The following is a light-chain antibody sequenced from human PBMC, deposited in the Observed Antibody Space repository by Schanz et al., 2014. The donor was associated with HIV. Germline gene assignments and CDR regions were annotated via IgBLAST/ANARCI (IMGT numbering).Light chain of an antibody. CDR3: AVWDDSLNAWV. CDR1: SSNIGTGYD. V-gene: IGLV1-40*01. CDR2: GNS. J-gene: IGLJ3*02. Sequence: QSILAQPLSVSGAPWQRVTISCTGSSSNIGTGYDVHWYQQLPGKAPKLLIYGNSNRPSGVPHRFSGSKSGTSASLAISGLQSEDEADYYCAVWDDSLNAWVFGGGTKLTVL.